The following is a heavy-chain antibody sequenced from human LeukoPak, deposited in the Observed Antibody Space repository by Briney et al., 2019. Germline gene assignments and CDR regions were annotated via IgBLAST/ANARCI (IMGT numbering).Heavy chain of an antibody. CDR1: GGSFSGYY. CDR2: INHRGST. D-gene: IGHD3-16*02. CDR3: ARVRSTYDYVWGSYRPPDH. J-gene: IGHJ5*02. V-gene: IGHV4-34*01. Sequence: SETPSLTCAVYGGSFSGYYWNWIRQPPGKGLEWIGEINHRGSTNYNPSLKSRVSISVDTSKNQFSLKLSSVTAADTAVYSCARVRSTYDYVWGSYRPPDHWGQGTLVTVSP.